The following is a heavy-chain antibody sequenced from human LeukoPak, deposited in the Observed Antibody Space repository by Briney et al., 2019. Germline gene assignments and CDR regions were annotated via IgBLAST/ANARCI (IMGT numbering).Heavy chain of an antibody. CDR1: GGSFSGYY. D-gene: IGHD4-23*01. Sequence: SETLSLTCAVYGGSFSGYYWSWIRQPPEKGVEWIGEINHSGSTNYNPSLKSRVTISVDTSKNQFSLKLSSVTAADTAVYYCARGRGYGGSSYYFDYWGQGTLVTVSS. CDR3: ARGRGYGGSSYYFDY. J-gene: IGHJ4*02. CDR2: INHSGST. V-gene: IGHV4-34*01.